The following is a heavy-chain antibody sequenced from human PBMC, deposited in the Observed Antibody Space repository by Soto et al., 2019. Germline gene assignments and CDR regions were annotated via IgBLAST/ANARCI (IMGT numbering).Heavy chain of an antibody. CDR2: VYTSGRT. V-gene: IGHV3-53*01. Sequence: EVQLVESGGDVIQPGGSLRLSCAASGCTVTNSYMAWVRQAPGKGLEWVSVVYTSGRTYHADSVKGRFTVSRDISTNMFFLQMNKLSAEDMATYYCARAGFERLYFDQWGRGTLVTVSS. J-gene: IGHJ4*02. CDR1: GCTVTNSY. CDR3: ARAGFERLYFDQ. D-gene: IGHD1-1*01.